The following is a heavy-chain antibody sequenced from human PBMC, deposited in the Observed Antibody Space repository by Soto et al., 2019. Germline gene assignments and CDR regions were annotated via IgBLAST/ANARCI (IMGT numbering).Heavy chain of an antibody. J-gene: IGHJ4*02. CDR3: VKGSATSRPYYFDY. Sequence: EVQLLESGGGLVQPGGSLRLSCAASGFRFSSYAMSWVRQAPGKGLEWVSAIIGAGDDTFHADSVKGRLTISRDNSKNTLFLQMHSLRADDTALYYCVKGSATSRPYYFDYWGQGTLVTVSS. CDR1: GFRFSSYA. CDR2: IIGAGDDT. V-gene: IGHV3-23*01.